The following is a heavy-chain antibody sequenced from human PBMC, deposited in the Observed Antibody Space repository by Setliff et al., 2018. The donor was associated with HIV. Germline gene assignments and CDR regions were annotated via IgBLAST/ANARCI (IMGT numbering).Heavy chain of an antibody. CDR3: ARRFYTTSWYSGTYWYFDL. CDR1: NGSINDYY. J-gene: IGHJ2*01. Sequence: PSETLSLTCSMSNGSINDYYWSWIRQSPGKGLEWIGSTYNSENINYNPSLKSRVTVSVDTSKNQFSLRLTSVTAADTAVYFCARRFYTTSWYSGTYWYFDLWGRGTLVTVSS. V-gene: IGHV4-59*12. D-gene: IGHD2-15*01. CDR2: TYNSENI.